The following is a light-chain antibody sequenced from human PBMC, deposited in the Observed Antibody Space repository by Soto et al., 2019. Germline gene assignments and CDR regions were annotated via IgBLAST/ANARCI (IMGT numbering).Light chain of an antibody. V-gene: IGKV3-20*01. Sequence: EIVLTQSPGTLSLSPGERATLSCRASQSVSNNYLAWYQQKPGQAPRLLFYHASARATGIPARFSGYGSGTDFTLTISCLQSEDFATYYCQQYYSYPRTFGQGTKVDI. CDR2: HAS. J-gene: IGKJ1*01. CDR1: QSVSNNY. CDR3: QQYYSYPRT.